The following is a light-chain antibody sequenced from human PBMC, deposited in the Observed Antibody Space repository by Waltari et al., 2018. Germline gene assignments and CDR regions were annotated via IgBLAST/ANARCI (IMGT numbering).Light chain of an antibody. V-gene: IGKV4-1*01. Sequence: DIVMTQSPDSLAVSLGERATINCKSSQSVLYSTNNKNYLAWYQQKPGQPPQLLIYWASTRESGVPDRFSGSGSGTDFTLTISSLQAEDVAVYYCHQYANSPWTFGQGTKVEVK. CDR2: WAS. J-gene: IGKJ1*01. CDR1: QSVLYSTNNKNY. CDR3: HQYANSPWT.